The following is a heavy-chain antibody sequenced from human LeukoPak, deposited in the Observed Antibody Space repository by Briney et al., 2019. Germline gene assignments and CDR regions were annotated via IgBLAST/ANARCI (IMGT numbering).Heavy chain of an antibody. CDR3: VRDADISSYYSYSDY. V-gene: IGHV3-33*01. CDR1: GFSFSHYG. J-gene: IGHJ4*02. Sequence: PGGSLRLSCAASGFSFSHYGMHWVRQAPGKGLEWVAIIWNHGSKSQYADSVKGRFTVSRDNSKNMLSLQMNSLRVEDTAVYYCVRDADISSYYSYSDYWGQGILVTVSS. CDR2: IWNHGSKS. D-gene: IGHD2-15*01.